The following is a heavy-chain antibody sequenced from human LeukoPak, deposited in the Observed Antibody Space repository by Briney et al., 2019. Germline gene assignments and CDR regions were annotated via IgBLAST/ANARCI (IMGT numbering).Heavy chain of an antibody. Sequence: SDTLSLTCAVYGVSFSNYYWSWLPQPPGKGLEWLAEINDSGRANYNASLMSRGTVSVDTSNNQFSLRLTSGPGTDTAVYYCARRWNYGRNYYIDVWGKGATVSVSS. J-gene: IGHJ6*03. CDR2: INDSGRA. CDR3: ARRWNYGRNYYIDV. CDR1: GVSFSNYY. D-gene: IGHD1-7*01. V-gene: IGHV4-34*01.